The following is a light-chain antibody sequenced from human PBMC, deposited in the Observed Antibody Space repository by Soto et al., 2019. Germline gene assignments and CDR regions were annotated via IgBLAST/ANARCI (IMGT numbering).Light chain of an antibody. Sequence: EIVMTQSPATLSASPGERATLSCRASQSVSSNLAWYQQKPGQAPRLLVYGASTRATGIPARFSGSGSATEFTLTISSLQSEDFTVYYCQHYNNWPRFGRGTKVEIK. CDR3: QHYNNWPR. J-gene: IGKJ4*01. CDR1: QSVSSN. V-gene: IGKV3-15*01. CDR2: GAS.